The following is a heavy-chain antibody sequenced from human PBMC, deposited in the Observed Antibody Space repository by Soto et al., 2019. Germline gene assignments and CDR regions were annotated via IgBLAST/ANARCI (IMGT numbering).Heavy chain of an antibody. CDR3: ARGEKGVLMVYAILDY. CDR1: GGTFSSYA. D-gene: IGHD2-8*01. J-gene: IGHJ4*02. CDR2: IIPIFGTA. V-gene: IGHV1-69*01. Sequence: QVQLVQSGAEVKKPGSSVKVSCKASGGTFSSYAISWVRQAPGQGLEWMGGIIPIFGTANYAQKFQGRVKITADESTCKAYMELSSLRSEDMAVYYCARGEKGVLMVYAILDYWGQGTLVTVSS.